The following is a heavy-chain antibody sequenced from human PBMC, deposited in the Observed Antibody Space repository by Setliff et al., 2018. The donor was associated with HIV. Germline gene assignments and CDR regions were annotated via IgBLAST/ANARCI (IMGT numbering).Heavy chain of an antibody. CDR1: GYTFTSHY. J-gene: IGHJ6*03. Sequence: ASVKVSCKASGYTFTSHYIHWVRQAPGQGLEWMGWINVNNDATNYAQKFQGRVSMTRDTSISTAYMELRSLTSDDTAVYYCARGVWELPPYYMDVWGKGTTVTVSS. V-gene: IGHV1-2*02. CDR3: ARGVWELPPYYMDV. CDR2: INVNNDAT. D-gene: IGHD1-26*01.